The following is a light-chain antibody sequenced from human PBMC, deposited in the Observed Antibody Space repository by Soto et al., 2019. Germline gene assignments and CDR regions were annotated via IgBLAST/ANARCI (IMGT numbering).Light chain of an antibody. Sequence: DIQMTQSPSTLSASVGDRVTITCRASQSISSWLAWYQQKPGKAPKLLIYDASSVESGVPSRFSGSGSGTEFTLTISSLPPDDFANYYCQQYNSYSLTFGGGTKVEIK. V-gene: IGKV1-5*01. J-gene: IGKJ4*01. CDR2: DAS. CDR1: QSISSW. CDR3: QQYNSYSLT.